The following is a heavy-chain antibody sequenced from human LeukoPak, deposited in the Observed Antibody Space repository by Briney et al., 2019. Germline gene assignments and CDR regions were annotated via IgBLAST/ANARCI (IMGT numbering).Heavy chain of an antibody. J-gene: IGHJ6*03. Sequence: GGSLRLSCAASGFIFSNVWMSWVRQAPGKGLEWVSSISSSSSYIYYADSVKGRFTISRDNAKNSLYLQMNSLRAEDTAVYYCARERGEWEPLLRYQYYYMDVWGKGTTVTVSS. V-gene: IGHV3-21*01. D-gene: IGHD1-26*01. CDR2: ISSSSSYI. CDR1: GFIFSNVW. CDR3: ARERGEWEPLLRYQYYYMDV.